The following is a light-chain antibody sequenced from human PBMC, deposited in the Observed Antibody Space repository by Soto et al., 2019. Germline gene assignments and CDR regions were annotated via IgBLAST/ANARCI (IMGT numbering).Light chain of an antibody. V-gene: IGKV3-20*01. CDR3: QQYGSSPWT. J-gene: IGKJ1*01. CDR2: GAS. CDR1: QSVSSSY. Sequence: EIVLTQSPGTLSLSPGERATLSCRASQSVSSSYLAWYQQGPGQAPRLLIYGASTMATGIPDRFSGSGSGTDFTLTISRLEPEDLAVDYCQQYGSSPWTFGQGTKVEI.